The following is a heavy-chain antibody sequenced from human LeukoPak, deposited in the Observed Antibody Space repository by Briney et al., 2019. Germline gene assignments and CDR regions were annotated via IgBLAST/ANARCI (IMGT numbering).Heavy chain of an antibody. D-gene: IGHD3-16*01. J-gene: IGHJ6*02. CDR2: IIPILGIA. V-gene: IGHV1-69*04. CDR1: GGTFSSYA. Sequence: SEKVSCKASGGTFSSYAISWVRQAPGQGLEWMGRIIPILGIANYAQKFQGRVTITADKSTSTAYMELSSLRSEDTAVYYCARVSTYPPSLYGMDVWGQETTVTVSS. CDR3: ARVSTYPPSLYGMDV.